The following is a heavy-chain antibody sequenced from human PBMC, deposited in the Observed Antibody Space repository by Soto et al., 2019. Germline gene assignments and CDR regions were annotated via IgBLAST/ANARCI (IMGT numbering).Heavy chain of an antibody. CDR2: MSYVGDNK. CDR1: GFTFSSYA. CDR3: AREDDRIGYYLDC. D-gene: IGHD3-22*01. V-gene: IGHV3-30-3*01. Sequence: QVQLVESGGGVVQPGRSLTLSCAASGFTFSSYAMQWVRQAPGEGLEWVAVMSYVGDNKYYADSVKGRFTISRDNSKNTLYLQMNSVRAEDTAVYYCAREDDRIGYYLDCWGQGTLVTVSS. J-gene: IGHJ4*02.